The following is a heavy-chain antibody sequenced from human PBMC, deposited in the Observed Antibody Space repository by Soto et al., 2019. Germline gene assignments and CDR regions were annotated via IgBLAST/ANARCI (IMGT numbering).Heavy chain of an antibody. D-gene: IGHD3-10*01. CDR2: IRSKANSYAT. CDR1: GFTFSGSA. Sequence: EVQLVESGGGLVQPGGFLKLSCAASGFTFSGSAMHWVRQASGKGLEWVGRIRSKANSYATAYAASVKGRFTISRDDSKNTAYLQMNSLKTEDTAVYYCTRHPPASGPYYYYGMDVWGQGTTVTVSS. V-gene: IGHV3-73*02. J-gene: IGHJ6*02. CDR3: TRHPPASGPYYYYGMDV.